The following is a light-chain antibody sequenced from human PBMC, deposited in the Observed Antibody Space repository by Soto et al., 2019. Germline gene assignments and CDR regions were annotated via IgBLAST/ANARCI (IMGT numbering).Light chain of an antibody. CDR1: SSDVGGYNY. Sequence: QTVLTQPPSASGSPGQSVTISCTGTSSDVGGYNYVSWYQQHPGKAPKLMIYEVSKRPSGVPDRFSGSKSGNTASLTVSGLQDEDEADYYCSSYAGSNILVFGGGTKLTVL. CDR3: SSYAGSNILV. CDR2: EVS. V-gene: IGLV2-8*01. J-gene: IGLJ3*02.